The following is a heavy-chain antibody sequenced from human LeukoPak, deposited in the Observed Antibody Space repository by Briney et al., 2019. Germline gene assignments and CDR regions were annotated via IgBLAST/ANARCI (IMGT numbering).Heavy chain of an antibody. Sequence: PGGSLRLSCAASGFTFSSYSMNWVRQAPGKGLEWVSSISSSSSYIYYADSVKGRFTISRDNAKNSLYLQMNSLRAEDTAVYYCAPGGLYGAITPFDYWGQGTLVTVSS. CDR1: GFTFSSYS. D-gene: IGHD4-17*01. CDR3: APGGLYGAITPFDY. V-gene: IGHV3-21*01. CDR2: ISSSSSYI. J-gene: IGHJ4*02.